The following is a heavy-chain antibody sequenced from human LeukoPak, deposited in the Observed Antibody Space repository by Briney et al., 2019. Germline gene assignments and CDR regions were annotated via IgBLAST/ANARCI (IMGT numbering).Heavy chain of an antibody. CDR3: ARGEPHDYGDNWFDP. CDR2: IYYSGST. D-gene: IGHD4-17*01. CDR1: GGSISSYY. V-gene: IGHV4-59*12. J-gene: IGHJ5*02. Sequence: SETLSLTCTVSGGSISSYYWSWIRQPPGKGLEWIGYIYYSGSTNYNPSLKSRVTISVDTSKNQFSLRLSSVTAADTAVYYCARGEPHDYGDNWFDPWGQGTLVTVSS.